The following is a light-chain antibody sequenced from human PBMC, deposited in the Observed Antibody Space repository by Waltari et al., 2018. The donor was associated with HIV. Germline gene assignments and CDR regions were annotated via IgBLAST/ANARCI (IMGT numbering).Light chain of an antibody. CDR3: AAWDDTLNGVI. V-gene: IGLV1-44*01. CDR1: NSNIGCHA. CDR2: SDD. Sequence: QSVLTQPPSASGVSEENVTLSCSGGNSNIGCHAVSWYQHLPGTAPKLLVYSDDQRPSGLPARVSGSKSGTSASLAITGLHPDDEAHYYCAAWDDTLNGVIFGGGTKLTV. J-gene: IGLJ2*01.